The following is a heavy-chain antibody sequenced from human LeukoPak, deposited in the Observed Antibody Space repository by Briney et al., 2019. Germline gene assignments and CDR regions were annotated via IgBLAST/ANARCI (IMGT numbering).Heavy chain of an antibody. Sequence: PGGSLRLSCAASGFTFTSNLMSGVRQAPGKGLEWVANIKQDGSDKCYVDSVKGRFTISRDNAKSSLYLQMNSLKDDDTAVYYCTRDTWFIGNWGQGTLVTVSS. CDR1: GFTFTSNL. V-gene: IGHV3-7*01. J-gene: IGHJ4*02. D-gene: IGHD2-8*02. CDR2: IKQDGSDK. CDR3: TRDTWFIGN.